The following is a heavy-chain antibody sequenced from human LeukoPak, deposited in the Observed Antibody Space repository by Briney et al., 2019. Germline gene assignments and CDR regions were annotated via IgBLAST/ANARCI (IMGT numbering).Heavy chain of an antibody. V-gene: IGHV3-30*18. CDR1: GFSFSNYW. CDR3: VKDRTGTYTLDY. J-gene: IGHJ4*02. Sequence: GGSLRLSCAASGFSFSNYWMCWGRQAPGKGLEWVAFISDDGSRQHYADSVRGRFTISRDNSKNTLNLQMNSLRAEDTAVYYCVKDRTGTYTLDYWGQGTLVTVSS. D-gene: IGHD3-10*01. CDR2: ISDDGSRQ.